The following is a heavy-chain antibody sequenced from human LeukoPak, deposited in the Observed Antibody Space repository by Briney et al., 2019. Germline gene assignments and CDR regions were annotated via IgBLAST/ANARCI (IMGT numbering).Heavy chain of an antibody. Sequence: SETLSLTCTVSGGSISSITYYWGWVRQPPGKALEWIGSISYSESTYYSPSRKSRFTISLHTSKNHFSLKLNSVTAADTAVYYCARHVGTALYGQYYFDYWGQGTLVTVSS. CDR2: ISYSEST. D-gene: IGHD4-17*01. J-gene: IGHJ4*02. V-gene: IGHV4-39*01. CDR1: GGSISSITYY. CDR3: ARHVGTALYGQYYFDY.